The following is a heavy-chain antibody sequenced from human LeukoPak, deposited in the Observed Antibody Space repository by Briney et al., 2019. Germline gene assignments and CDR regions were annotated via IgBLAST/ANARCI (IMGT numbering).Heavy chain of an antibody. D-gene: IGHD3-22*01. CDR3: ARETYYYDSSEPDDAFDI. V-gene: IGHV4-30-2*05. CDR1: GGSISSGGYS. J-gene: IGHJ3*02. CDR2: IYHSGST. Sequence: PSQTLSLTCAVSGGSISSGGYSWSWIRQPPGKGLEWIGYIYHSGSTYYNPSLKSRVTISVDTSKNQFSLKLSSVTAADTAVYYCARETYYYDSSEPDDAFDIWGQGTMVTVSS.